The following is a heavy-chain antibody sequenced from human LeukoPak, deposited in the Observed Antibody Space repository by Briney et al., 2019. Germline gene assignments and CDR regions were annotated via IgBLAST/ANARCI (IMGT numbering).Heavy chain of an antibody. CDR2: ISSSSSYI. J-gene: IGHJ6*03. Sequence: PGGSLRLSCAASGFTFSSYSMNWVRQAPGKGLEWVSSISSSSSYIYYADSVKGRFTISRDNAKNSLYLQMNSLRAEDTAVYYCARGRSLWFGELYYMDVWGKGTTVTVSS. CDR1: GFTFSSYS. D-gene: IGHD3-10*01. CDR3: ARGRSLWFGELYYMDV. V-gene: IGHV3-21*01.